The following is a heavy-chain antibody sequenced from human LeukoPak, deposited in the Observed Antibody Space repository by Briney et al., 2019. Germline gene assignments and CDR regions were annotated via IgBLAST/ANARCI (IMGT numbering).Heavy chain of an antibody. Sequence: SETLSLTCTVSGGSISSYYWSWIRQPPGKGLEWIGYIYYSGSTNYNPSLKSRVTISVDTSKNQFSLKLSSVTAADTAVYYCARGVERTAAAGNFDYWGQGTLVTVSS. CDR1: GGSISSYY. V-gene: IGHV4-59*12. J-gene: IGHJ4*02. D-gene: IGHD6-13*01. CDR3: ARGVERTAAAGNFDY. CDR2: IYYSGST.